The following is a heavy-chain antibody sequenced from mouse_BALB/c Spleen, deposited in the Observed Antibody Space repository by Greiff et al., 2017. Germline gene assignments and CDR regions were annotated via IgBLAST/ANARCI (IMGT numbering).Heavy chain of an antibody. J-gene: IGHJ4*01. Sequence: QVQLQQSGPELVRPGASVKMSCKASGYTFTSYWMHWVKQRPGQGLEWIGMIDPSNGETRLNQKFKDKATLTVDKSSNTAYMQLSSLTSEDSAVYESAREVYEGYYAMDYGGQGTSATASS. CDR2: IDPSNGET. V-gene: IGHV1S127*01. D-gene: IGHD2-3*01. CDR3: AREVYEGYYAMDY. CDR1: GYTFTSYW.